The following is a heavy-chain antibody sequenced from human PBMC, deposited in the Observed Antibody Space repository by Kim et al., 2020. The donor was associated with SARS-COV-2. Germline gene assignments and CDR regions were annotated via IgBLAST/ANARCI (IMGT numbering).Heavy chain of an antibody. Sequence: SQILSLTCAISGDSVSSDSAAWNWIRQSPSRGLEWLGRTFYRSKRSKWYYDLALSVKGRITINPDTSKNQVSLQLNSVAPVDTAVYYCVGGGDWSIWGQGTLVTVSS. CDR1: GDSVSSDSAA. CDR3: VGGGDWSI. V-gene: IGHV6-1*01. D-gene: IGHD2-21*02. J-gene: IGHJ4*02. CDR2: TFYRSKRSKWYY.